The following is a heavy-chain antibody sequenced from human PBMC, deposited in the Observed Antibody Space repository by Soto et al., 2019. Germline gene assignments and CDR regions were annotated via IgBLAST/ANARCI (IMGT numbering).Heavy chain of an antibody. CDR3: ARGKGMEENYYYYGMDV. CDR2: INGGNGNT. CDR1: GYSFSTHS. Sequence: QVRVVQSGAEVKKPGASVKISCKASGYSFSTHSIHWVRQAPGQGLEWMGWINGGNGNTKYSQKFRDRVTITRDASASTGYMELSSLRSEDTAVYYCARGKGMEENYYYYGMDVWGQGTTVTVSS. V-gene: IGHV1-3*01. J-gene: IGHJ6*02. D-gene: IGHD1-1*01.